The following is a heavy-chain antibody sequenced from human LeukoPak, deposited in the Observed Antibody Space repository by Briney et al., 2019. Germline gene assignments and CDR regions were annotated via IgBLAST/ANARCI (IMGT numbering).Heavy chain of an antibody. CDR2: IYHSGST. J-gene: IGHJ3*02. CDR3: ARDGCSSTSCREVFDI. V-gene: IGHV4-38-2*02. Sequence: SETLSLTCTVSGYSISSGYYWGWIRQPPGKGLEWIGSIYHSGSTYYNPSLKSRVTISVDTSKNQFSLKLSSVTAADTAVYYCARDGCSSTSCREVFDIWGQGTMVTVSS. D-gene: IGHD2-2*01. CDR1: GYSISSGYY.